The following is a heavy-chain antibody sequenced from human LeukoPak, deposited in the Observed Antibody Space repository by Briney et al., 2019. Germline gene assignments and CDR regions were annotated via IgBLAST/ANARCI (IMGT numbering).Heavy chain of an antibody. V-gene: IGHV4-34*01. Sequence: SETLSLTCAVYGGSFSGYYWSWIRQPPGKGLEWIGEINHSGSTYYNPSLKSRVTISVDTSKNQFSLKLSSVTAADTAVYYCARSRHCSSTSCYSYYYYMDVWGKGTTVTVSS. J-gene: IGHJ6*03. D-gene: IGHD2-2*01. CDR2: INHSGST. CDR1: GGSFSGYY. CDR3: ARSRHCSSTSCYSYYYYMDV.